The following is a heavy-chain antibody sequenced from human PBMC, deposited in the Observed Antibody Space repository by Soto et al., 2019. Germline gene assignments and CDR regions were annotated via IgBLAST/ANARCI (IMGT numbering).Heavy chain of an antibody. V-gene: IGHV3-23*01. D-gene: IGHD6-19*01. CDR2: ISGSGGST. CDR3: AKYLGIFEVAGYYYMDV. CDR1: GFTFSSYA. J-gene: IGHJ6*03. Sequence: PGGSLRLSCAASGFTFSSYAMSWVRQAPGKGLEWVSAISGSGGSTYYADSVKGRFTISRDNSKNTLYLQMNSLRAEDTAVYYCAKYLGIFEVAGYYYMDVWGKGTTVTVSS.